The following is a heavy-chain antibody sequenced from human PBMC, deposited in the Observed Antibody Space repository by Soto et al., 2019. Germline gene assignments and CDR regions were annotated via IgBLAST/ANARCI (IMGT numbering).Heavy chain of an antibody. Sequence: QVQLQESGPGLVKPSETLSLTCTVSGGSISPYYWTWIRQPPGKGLEWIGYVYYNGNTNYNPSLKMPATXSXDXXTSQFPLKLTSLPAADTAVYFCARIQGACRGCFDYWGQGALVTVSS. D-gene: IGHD3-22*01. J-gene: IGHJ4*02. V-gene: IGHV4-59*01. CDR3: ARIQGACRGCFDY. CDR1: GGSISPYY. CDR2: VYYNGNT.